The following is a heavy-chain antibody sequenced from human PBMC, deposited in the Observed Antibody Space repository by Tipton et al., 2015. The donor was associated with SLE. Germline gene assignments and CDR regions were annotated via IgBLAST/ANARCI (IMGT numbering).Heavy chain of an antibody. Sequence: TLSLTCTVSGASISSDVYYWSWIRQHPGKGLEWIGYIYYTGATYYNPSLKSRVTISVDPAKNQFSLKLTSVTAADTAVYYCARGMLTWRGAIIGVDVWGQGTSVNVS. CDR3: ARGMLTWRGAIIGVDV. CDR2: IYYTGAT. V-gene: IGHV4-30-4*08. CDR1: GASISSDVYY. D-gene: IGHD2-8*01. J-gene: IGHJ6*02.